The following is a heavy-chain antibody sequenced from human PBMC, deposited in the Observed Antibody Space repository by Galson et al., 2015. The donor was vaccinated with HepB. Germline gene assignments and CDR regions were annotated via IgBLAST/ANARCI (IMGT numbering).Heavy chain of an antibody. D-gene: IGHD6-19*01. J-gene: IGHJ3*02. CDR1: GLTFSSYW. CDR2: RKQAGSEK. Sequence: SLRLSCAASGLTFSSYWMSWVRQAPGKGLEWVANRKQAGSEKYYVDSVKGRFTISRDNAKNSLYLQMNSLRAEDTSVYDSARDRQQWLVVGFDIWGQGTMVTVSS. CDR3: ARDRQQWLVVGFDI. V-gene: IGHV3-7*03.